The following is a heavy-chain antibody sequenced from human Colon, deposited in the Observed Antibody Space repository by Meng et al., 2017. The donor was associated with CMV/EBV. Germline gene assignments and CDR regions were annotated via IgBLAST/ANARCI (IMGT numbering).Heavy chain of an antibody. Sequence: GSLRLSCTVSGGSITDTYAYWGWVRQSPGKGLEWIGDVYFSGGARYNPSLKSRVTISVDTSKNQFFLRVNSVTAADTAVYYCAREGYSPPIVGALGSWGQGTLVTVSS. CDR1: GGSITDTYAY. V-gene: IGHV4-39*07. CDR3: AREGYSPPIVGALGS. D-gene: IGHD1-26*01. J-gene: IGHJ5*01. CDR2: VYFSGGA.